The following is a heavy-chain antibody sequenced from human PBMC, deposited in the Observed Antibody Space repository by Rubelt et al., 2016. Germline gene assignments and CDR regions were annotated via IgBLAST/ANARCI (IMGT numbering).Heavy chain of an antibody. D-gene: IGHD6-6*01. CDR1: GGTFSSYA. CDR3: ATTIAIRPYYFDY. V-gene: IGHV1-69*01. J-gene: IGHJ4*02. CDR2: IIPVFGTA. Sequence: QVQLVQSGAEVKKPGSSVKVSCKASGGTFSSYAISWVRQAPGQGLEWMGGIIPVFGTANYAQKFQGRITMTADDSTSTAYMELSSLRSEDTAVYYCATTIAIRPYYFDYWGQGTLVTVSS.